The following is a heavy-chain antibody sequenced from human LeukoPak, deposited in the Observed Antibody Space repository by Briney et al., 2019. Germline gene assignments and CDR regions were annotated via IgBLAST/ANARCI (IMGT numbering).Heavy chain of an antibody. CDR1: GYTFTGYY. Sequence: ASVTVSCKASGYTFTGYYMHWVRQAPGQGLEWMGWINPNSGGTNYAQKFQGRVTMTRDTSISTAYMELSSLRSEDTAVYYCATGPGVLRFYNWFDPWGQGTLVTVSS. J-gene: IGHJ5*02. D-gene: IGHD3-3*01. CDR2: INPNSGGT. V-gene: IGHV1-2*02. CDR3: ATGPGVLRFYNWFDP.